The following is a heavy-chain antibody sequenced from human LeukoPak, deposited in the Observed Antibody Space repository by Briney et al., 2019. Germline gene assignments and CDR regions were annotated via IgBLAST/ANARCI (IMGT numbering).Heavy chain of an antibody. D-gene: IGHD5-18*01. CDR1: GFTFSTCG. J-gene: IGHJ4*02. CDR3: AKDRSYHYFDY. V-gene: IGHV3-30*02. Sequence: GGSLRLSCAASGFTFSTCGMHWVHQAPGKGLEWVAFIRYDGSEKYSTDSVKGRFTISRDNSKNTLYLRMNSLTAEDTAVYYCAKDRSYHYFDYWGQGTLVTVSS. CDR2: IRYDGSEK.